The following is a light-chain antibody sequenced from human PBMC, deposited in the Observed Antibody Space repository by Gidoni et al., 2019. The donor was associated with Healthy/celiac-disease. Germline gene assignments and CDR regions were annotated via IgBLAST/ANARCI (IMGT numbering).Light chain of an antibody. Sequence: EIVLTQSPGTPSLSPGERATLSCRASQSVSSSYLAWYQQKPGQAPRLLIYGASSRATGIPDRLSGSGSGTDFTLTISRLEPEDFAVYYCQQYGSSPLTFGGGTKVEIK. J-gene: IGKJ4*01. CDR1: QSVSSSY. CDR3: QQYGSSPLT. V-gene: IGKV3-20*01. CDR2: GAS.